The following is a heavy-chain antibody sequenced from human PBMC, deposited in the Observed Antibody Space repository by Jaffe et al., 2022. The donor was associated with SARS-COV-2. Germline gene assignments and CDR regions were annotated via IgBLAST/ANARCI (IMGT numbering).Heavy chain of an antibody. CDR1: GFTFSSYA. CDR3: AKEHHFLAPGNKYVDY. J-gene: IGHJ4*02. D-gene: IGHD3-10*01. Sequence: EVQLLESGGGLEQPGGSLRLSCAASGFTFSSYAMSWVRQAPGKGLEWVSVISGDGGSPYYADSVKGRFTISRDNSKNSLYLQMDSLRAEDTAVYYCAKEHHFLAPGNKYVDYWGQGTLVTVSS. CDR2: ISGDGGSP. V-gene: IGHV3-23*01.